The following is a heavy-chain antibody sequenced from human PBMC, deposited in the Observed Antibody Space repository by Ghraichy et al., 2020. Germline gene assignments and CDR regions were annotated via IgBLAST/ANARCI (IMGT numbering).Heavy chain of an antibody. CDR2: ISGSGGST. J-gene: IGHJ6*03. CDR1: GFTFSDYA. V-gene: IGHV3-23*01. CDR3: AKDRYYGSGSYYYYYYYMDV. Sequence: GGSLRLSYAASGFTFSDYAMSWVRQAPGKGLEWVSAISGSGGSTYYADSVKGRFTISRDNSKNTLYLQMNSLRAEDTAVYYCAKDRYYGSGSYYYYYYYMDVWGKGTTVTVSS. D-gene: IGHD3-10*01.